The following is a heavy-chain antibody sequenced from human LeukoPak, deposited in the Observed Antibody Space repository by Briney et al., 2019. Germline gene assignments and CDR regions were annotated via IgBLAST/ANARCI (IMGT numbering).Heavy chain of an antibody. CDR2: ISSSGSTI. D-gene: IGHD4-17*01. CDR3: ARGRGPTTVTTFGLWYFDL. Sequence: PGGSLRLSCAASGFTFSGYEMNWVRQAPGRGLEGVSYISSSGSTIYYADSVKGRFTISRDNAKNSLYLQMNSLRAEDTAVYYCARGRGPTTVTTFGLWYFDLWGRGTLVTVSS. CDR1: GFTFSGYE. J-gene: IGHJ2*01. V-gene: IGHV3-48*03.